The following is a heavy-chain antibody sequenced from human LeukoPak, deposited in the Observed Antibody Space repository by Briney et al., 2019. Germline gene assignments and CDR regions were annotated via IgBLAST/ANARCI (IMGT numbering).Heavy chain of an antibody. CDR2: IYYSGST. Sequence: SETLSLTCTVSGGSISSSSYYWGWIRQPPGKRLAWIGSIYYSGSTYYNPSLKSRVTISVDTSKNQFSLKLSSVTAADTAVYYCARPAGLYYDFWSGYYGSAFDIWGQGTMVTVSS. D-gene: IGHD3-3*01. V-gene: IGHV4-39*01. J-gene: IGHJ3*02. CDR1: GGSISSSSYY. CDR3: ARPAGLYYDFWSGYYGSAFDI.